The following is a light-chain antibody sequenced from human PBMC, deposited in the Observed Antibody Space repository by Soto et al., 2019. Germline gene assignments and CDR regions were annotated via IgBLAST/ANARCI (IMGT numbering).Light chain of an antibody. Sequence: EIVLTQSPGTLSLSPGERAALSCRASQSVGNNFLGWYQQKPGQSPRLLIYHAFNRATGIPDRFSGTASGTDFTLIITRLEPEDFAVYFCHQYATAPLTFGGGTKVEIK. CDR2: HAF. CDR3: HQYATAPLT. CDR1: QSVGNNF. V-gene: IGKV3-20*01. J-gene: IGKJ4*01.